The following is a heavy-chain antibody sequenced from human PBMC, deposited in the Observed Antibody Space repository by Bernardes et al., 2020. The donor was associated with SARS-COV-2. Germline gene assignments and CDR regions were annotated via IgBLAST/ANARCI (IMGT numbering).Heavy chain of an antibody. CDR2: IYRRWST. J-gene: IGHJ6*02. V-gene: IGHV4-61*01. CDR3: ARDRGYNRGWPYEYLGIDV. CDR1: GDSVTSDKNY. D-gene: IGHD6-19*01. Sequence: SETLSLTCSVSGDSVTSDKNYWSWIRQPPGRGLEWIGYIYRRWSTNYNPSLKSRVTMSIDTSKNQFSLELTSVTPSDTAVYFCARDRGYNRGWPYEYLGIDVWGQGTTVTVSS.